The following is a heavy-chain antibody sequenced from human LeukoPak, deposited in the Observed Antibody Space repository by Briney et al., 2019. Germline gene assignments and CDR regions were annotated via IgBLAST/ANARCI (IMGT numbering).Heavy chain of an antibody. Sequence: GSLRLSCAASGFTFSGYFMSWVRQFPGRGLEWIGEIYHSGSTNYNPSLKSRVTMSLDKSKNHFSLKLTSVTAADTAMYYCARSGYSSTWYFDEWGQGTLVAVSS. CDR3: ARSGYSSTWYFDE. V-gene: IGHV4-4*02. J-gene: IGHJ4*02. CDR2: IYHSGST. D-gene: IGHD6-19*01. CDR1: GFTFSGYF.